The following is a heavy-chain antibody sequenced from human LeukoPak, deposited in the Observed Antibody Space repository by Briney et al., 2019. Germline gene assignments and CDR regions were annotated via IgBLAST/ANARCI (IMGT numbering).Heavy chain of an antibody. CDR2: IGGSGPTL. D-gene: IGHD3-22*01. Sequence: PGGSLRLSCEASGFTFSDYYMTWIRQAPGKGLEWVSYIGGSGPTLYYADSVKGRFTISRDNAKNSLYLQMNSLRAEDTAVYYCARDSTYYYDSSGTALDYWGQGTLVTVSS. V-gene: IGHV3-11*04. J-gene: IGHJ4*02. CDR1: GFTFSDYY. CDR3: ARDSTYYYDSSGTALDY.